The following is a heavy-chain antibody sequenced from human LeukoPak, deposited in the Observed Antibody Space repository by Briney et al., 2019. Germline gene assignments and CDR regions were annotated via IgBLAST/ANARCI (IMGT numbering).Heavy chain of an antibody. CDR3: ARARDIVVVVAATRSGNWFDP. D-gene: IGHD2-15*01. V-gene: IGHV3-33*01. CDR1: GFTFSSYG. CDR2: IWYDGSNK. Sequence: GGSLRLSGAASGFTFSSYGMHWVRQAPGKGLEWVAVIWYDGSNKYYADSVKGRFTISRDNSKNTLYLQMNSLRAEDTAVYYCARARDIVVVVAATRSGNWFDPWGQGTLVTVSS. J-gene: IGHJ5*02.